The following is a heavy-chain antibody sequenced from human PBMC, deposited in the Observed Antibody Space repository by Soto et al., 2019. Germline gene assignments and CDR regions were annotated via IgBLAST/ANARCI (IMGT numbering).Heavy chain of an antibody. D-gene: IGHD1-1*01. V-gene: IGHV3-23*01. Sequence: EVQLLESGGGLVQPGGSLRLSCAASGFTFSSYAMSWVRQAPGKGLEWVSLISTSGGSTYYGDYVKGRFTISRDNSKNTLYLQMNSLRAEDTAVYYCARSQGYLDRWGQGTLVTVSS. CDR3: ARSQGYLDR. CDR2: ISTSGGST. J-gene: IGHJ4*02. CDR1: GFTFSSYA.